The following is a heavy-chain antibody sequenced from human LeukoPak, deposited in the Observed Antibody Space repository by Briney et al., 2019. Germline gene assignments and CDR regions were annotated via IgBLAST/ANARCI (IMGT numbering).Heavy chain of an antibody. D-gene: IGHD3-22*01. V-gene: IGHV5-51*01. CDR2: IYPADSDT. J-gene: IGHJ4*02. CDR1: GYSFTTYW. CDR3: ARHMRGIYDSGTYHADY. Sequence: GESLKISCKGSGYSFTTYWIAWVRQMPGKGLECMGIIYPADSDTRYSPSFQGQVTISADKSISTAYLQWSSLKASDTAMYYCARHMRGIYDSGTYHADYWGQGTLVTVSS.